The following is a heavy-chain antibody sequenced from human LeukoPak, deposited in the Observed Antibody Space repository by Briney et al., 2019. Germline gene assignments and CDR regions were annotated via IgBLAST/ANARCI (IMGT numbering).Heavy chain of an antibody. V-gene: IGHV4-4*02. Sequence: SETLSLTCDVSGASISRGSWWSWVRQPPGKGLEWIGEFSHSGITNFNSSLKSRVTISVDKSRNQFSLNLISVTAADTAVYFCARNGGHNQEHWGQGTLVTVSS. CDR3: ARNGGHNQEH. D-gene: IGHD1-1*01. CDR1: GASISRGSW. J-gene: IGHJ4*02. CDR2: FSHSGIT.